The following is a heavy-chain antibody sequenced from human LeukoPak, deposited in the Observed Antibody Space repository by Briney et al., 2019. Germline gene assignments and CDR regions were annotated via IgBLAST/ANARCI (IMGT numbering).Heavy chain of an antibody. CDR2: ISSSGSTI. D-gene: IGHD5-18*01. V-gene: IGHV3-11*04. J-gene: IGHJ4*02. Sequence: KAGGSLRLSCAASGFTFSNYAMSWVRQAPGKGLEWVSYISSSGSTIYYADSVKGRFTISRDNAKNSLYLQMNSLRAEDTAVYYCVRDQPIGYSNGYPFDYWGQGTLVTVSS. CDR3: VRDQPIGYSNGYPFDY. CDR1: GFTFSNYA.